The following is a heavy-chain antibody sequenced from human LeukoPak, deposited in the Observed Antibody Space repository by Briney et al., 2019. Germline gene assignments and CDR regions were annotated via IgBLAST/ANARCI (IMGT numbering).Heavy chain of an antibody. CDR2: ISGSGGST. J-gene: IGHJ4*02. V-gene: IGHV3-23*01. D-gene: IGHD4-17*01. CDR1: GFTFSSYA. Sequence: GSLRLSCAASGFTFSSYAMSWVRQAPGKGLEWVAAISGSGGSTYYADSVKGRFTISRDNSKNTLYLQMNSLRAEDTAVYYCAMGHDYGDYVLNYWGQGTLVTVSS. CDR3: AMGHDYGDYVLNY.